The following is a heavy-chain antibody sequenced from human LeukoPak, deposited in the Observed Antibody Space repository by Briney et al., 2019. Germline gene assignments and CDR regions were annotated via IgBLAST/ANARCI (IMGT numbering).Heavy chain of an antibody. CDR1: GFTFSSYS. Sequence: PGGSLRLSCAASGFTFSSYSMNWVRQAPGKGLEWVAVISYDGSNKYYADSVKGRFTISRDNFKNTLYLQMNSLRAEDTAVYYCARDGPYSSSWGYYFDYWGQGTLVTVSS. CDR2: ISYDGSNK. CDR3: ARDGPYSSSWGYYFDY. D-gene: IGHD6-13*01. J-gene: IGHJ4*02. V-gene: IGHV3-30*03.